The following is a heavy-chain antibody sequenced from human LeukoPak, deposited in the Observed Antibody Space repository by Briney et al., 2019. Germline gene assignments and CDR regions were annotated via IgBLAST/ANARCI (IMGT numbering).Heavy chain of an antibody. CDR3: ATDSTYYYDSGSSGPHYFDN. CDR1: GFTFSRYW. CDR2: ISSGGVLR. Sequence: GGSLRLSCAASGFTFSRYWMHWVRQAPGKGLEWVSIISSGGVLRYYADSVKGRFTISRDNSKNTLYLQLDSLRPEDTAVYFCATDSTYYYDSGSSGPHYFDNWGQGTLVTVSS. V-gene: IGHV3-30*03. J-gene: IGHJ4*02. D-gene: IGHD3-10*01.